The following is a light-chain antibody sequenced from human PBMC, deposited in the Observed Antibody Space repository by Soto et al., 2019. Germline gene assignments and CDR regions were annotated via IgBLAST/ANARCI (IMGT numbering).Light chain of an antibody. Sequence: QSVLTQPPSASGSPGQSVTISCIGTSSDVGGYNYVSWYQQHPGKAPKLIISEVSKRPSGVPDRFSGSKSGNTASLTVSGLQAEDEADYYCAAWDDSLNGWVFGGGTKVTVL. CDR3: AAWDDSLNGWV. CDR2: EVS. CDR1: SSDVGGYNY. V-gene: IGLV2-8*01. J-gene: IGLJ3*02.